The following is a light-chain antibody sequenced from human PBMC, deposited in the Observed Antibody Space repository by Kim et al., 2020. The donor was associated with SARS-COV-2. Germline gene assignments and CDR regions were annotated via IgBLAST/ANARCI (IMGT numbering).Light chain of an antibody. J-gene: IGKJ1*01. CDR2: QPS. Sequence: DIQMTQSPSTLSAFVGNRVTITCRASQSVDSWLAWYQQKPGKAPKLLIYQPSKLASGVPSRFSGSGSGTDFTLTISNLQPDDSAIYYCKQYETYWRFGPGTKVDIK. CDR1: QSVDSW. CDR3: KQYETYWR. V-gene: IGKV1-5*03.